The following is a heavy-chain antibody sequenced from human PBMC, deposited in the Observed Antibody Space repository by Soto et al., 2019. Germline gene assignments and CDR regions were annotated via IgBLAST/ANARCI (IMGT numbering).Heavy chain of an antibody. V-gene: IGHV3-21*01. D-gene: IGHD3-16*01. CDR1: GSTFSSYS. CDR2: ISSSSSYI. Sequence: EVQLVESGGGLVKPGGSLRLSCAASGSTFSSYSMNWVRQAPGKGLEWVSSISSSSSYIYYADSVKGRFTISRDNAKNSLYLQMNSLRAEDTAVYYCARDWGYYYYYGMDVWGQGTTVTVSS. J-gene: IGHJ6*02. CDR3: ARDWGYYYYYGMDV.